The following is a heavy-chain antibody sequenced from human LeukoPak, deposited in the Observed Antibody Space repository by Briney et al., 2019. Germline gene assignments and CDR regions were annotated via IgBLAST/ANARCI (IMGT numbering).Heavy chain of an antibody. J-gene: IGHJ6*03. D-gene: IGHD3-22*01. CDR1: GGSFSGYY. CDR3: ARYVYDSSGYYYYYYYMDV. CDR2: INHGGST. Sequence: SETLSLTCAVYGGSFSGYYWSWIRQPPGKGLEWIGEINHGGSTNYNPSLKSRVTISVDTSKNQFSLKLSSVTAADTAVYYCARYVYDSSGYYYYYYYMDVWGKGTTVTVSS. V-gene: IGHV4-34*01.